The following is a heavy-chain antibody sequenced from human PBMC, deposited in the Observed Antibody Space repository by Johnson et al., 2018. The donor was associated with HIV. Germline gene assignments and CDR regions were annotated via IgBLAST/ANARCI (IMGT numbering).Heavy chain of an antibody. CDR2: ISGSGSHI. V-gene: IGHV3-11*01. Sequence: QVQLVESGGGVVQPGGSLRLSCAASGFTFSDYYMHWIRQAPGQGLEWVSFISGSGSHIYYADSVKGRFTMSRDNANNSQILQMKILRVEDTAMYYCAGVYYSSSYYRYDAFDIWGQGTMVTVSS. CDR1: GFTFSDYY. J-gene: IGHJ3*02. CDR3: AGVYYSSSYYRYDAFDI. D-gene: IGHD3-22*01.